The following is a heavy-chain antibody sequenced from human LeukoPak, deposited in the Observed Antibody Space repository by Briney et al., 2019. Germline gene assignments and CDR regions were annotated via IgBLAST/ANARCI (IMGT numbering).Heavy chain of an antibody. CDR2: IWYDGSNK. CDR3: ARDIGDYGDLAACFDY. CDR1: GLLFSSYG. V-gene: IGHV3-33*01. D-gene: IGHD4-17*01. J-gene: IGHJ4*02. Sequence: PGGSLRLSCAASSGLLFSSYGMHWVRQAPGKGLEWVAVIWYDGSNKWYADSVKGRFTISRDNSKNTLYLQMDSLRAEDTAVYYCARDIGDYGDLAACFDYWGQGTLVTVSS.